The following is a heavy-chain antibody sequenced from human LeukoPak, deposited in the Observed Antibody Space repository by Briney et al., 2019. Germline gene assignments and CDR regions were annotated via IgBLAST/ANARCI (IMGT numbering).Heavy chain of an antibody. D-gene: IGHD3-10*01. CDR2: IYYNGST. J-gene: IGHJ6*03. CDR3: ARHKMVRGIGYYYYMDV. V-gene: IGHV4-39*01. CDR1: GGSISTSSYY. Sequence: SETLSLTCTVSGGSISTSSYYWGWIRQPPGKGLQWIGSIYYNGSTYYNPSLKSRVIISVDTSKNQFSLKLNSATAADTAVFYCARHKMVRGIGYYYYMDVWGKGTTVTISS.